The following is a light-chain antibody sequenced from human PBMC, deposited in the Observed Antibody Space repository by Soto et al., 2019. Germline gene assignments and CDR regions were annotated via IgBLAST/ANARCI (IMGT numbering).Light chain of an antibody. Sequence: SYELTQPPSVSVAPGQTASISCGGDSIEIKNVHWYQQRPGQAPVVVVYHDSDRPSGIPERFSGSNSGNSATLTISRVEAGDEADYYCQVWDSNNDHMVFGAGTKLTVL. CDR2: HDS. V-gene: IGLV3-21*02. CDR3: QVWDSNNDHMV. J-gene: IGLJ2*01. CDR1: SIEIKN.